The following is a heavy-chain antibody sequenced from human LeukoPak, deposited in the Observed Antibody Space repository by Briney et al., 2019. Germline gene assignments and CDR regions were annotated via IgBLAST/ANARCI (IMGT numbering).Heavy chain of an antibody. CDR2: INAGNGNT. CDR1: GYTFTSYA. J-gene: IGHJ3*02. Sequence: ASVKVSCKASGYTFTSYAMHWVRQAPGQRLEWMGWINAGNGNTKYSQKFQGRVTITRDTSASTAYMELSSLRSEDTAVYYCARDGLRPGAFDIWGQGTMVTVSS. D-gene: IGHD4-17*01. V-gene: IGHV1-3*01. CDR3: ARDGLRPGAFDI.